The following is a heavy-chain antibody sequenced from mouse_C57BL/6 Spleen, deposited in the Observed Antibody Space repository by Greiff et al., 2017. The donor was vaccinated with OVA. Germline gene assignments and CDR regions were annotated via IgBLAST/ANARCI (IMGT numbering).Heavy chain of an antibody. D-gene: IGHD2-2*01. CDR1: GYTFTSYW. CDR3: ARKYGYDGTGFDY. V-gene: IGHV1-52*01. J-gene: IGHJ2*01. Sequence: VQLQQPGAELVRPGSSVKLSCKASGYTFTSYWMHWVKQRPRQGLEWIGNIDPADSETHYNQKFKDKATLTVDKSSSTAYMQLSSLTSEDSAVYYGARKYGYDGTGFDYWGQGTTLTVSS. CDR2: IDPADSET.